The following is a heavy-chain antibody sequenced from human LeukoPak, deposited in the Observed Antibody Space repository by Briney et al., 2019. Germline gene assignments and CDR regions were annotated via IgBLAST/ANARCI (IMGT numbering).Heavy chain of an antibody. V-gene: IGHV4-59*08. CDR3: AREVIAAHNWFDP. CDR1: GGSISPYY. Sequence: SETLSLTCTVSGGSISPYYWSWIRQPPGKGLEWIGYIYYSGSTNYNPSLKSRVTISVDMSKNQFSLKLSSVTAADTAVYYCAREVIAAHNWFDPWGQGTLVTVSS. D-gene: IGHD6-6*01. CDR2: IYYSGST. J-gene: IGHJ5*02.